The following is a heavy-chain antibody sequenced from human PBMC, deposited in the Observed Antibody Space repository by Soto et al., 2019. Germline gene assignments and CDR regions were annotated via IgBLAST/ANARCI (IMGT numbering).Heavy chain of an antibody. Sequence: GGSLRLSCAASGFTFSSYAMSWVRQAPGKGLGWVSAISGSGGSTYYADSVKGRFTISRDNSKNTLYLQMNSLRAEDTAVYYCAKDPPHIVVVTAHYWGQGTLVTVSS. CDR3: AKDPPHIVVVTAHY. CDR2: ISGSGGST. CDR1: GFTFSSYA. D-gene: IGHD2-21*02. V-gene: IGHV3-23*01. J-gene: IGHJ4*02.